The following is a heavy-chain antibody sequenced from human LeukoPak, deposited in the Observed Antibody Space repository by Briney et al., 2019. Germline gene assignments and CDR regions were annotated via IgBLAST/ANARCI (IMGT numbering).Heavy chain of an antibody. CDR3: ARSRPEVLPVAMDLDY. CDR1: GGSFSGYY. J-gene: IGHJ4*02. CDR2: INHSGST. Sequence: PSETLSLTCGVTGGSFSGYYWSWIRQPPEKGLEWIGEINHSGSTQYNPSLKSRVTISVDTSKNQFSLKLNSVTAADTAVYYCARSRPEVLPVAMDLDYWGQGTLVTASS. V-gene: IGHV4-34*01. D-gene: IGHD2-2*01.